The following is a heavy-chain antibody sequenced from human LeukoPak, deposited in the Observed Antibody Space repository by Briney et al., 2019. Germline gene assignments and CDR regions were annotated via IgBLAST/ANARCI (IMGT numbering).Heavy chain of an antibody. V-gene: IGHV1-8*01. D-gene: IGHD6-13*01. CDR3: AKDLSSSWYPFWDY. CDR2: MNPNSGNT. J-gene: IGHJ4*02. Sequence: ASVKVSCKASGYTFTSYDINWVRQATGQGLEWMGWMNPNSGNTGYAQKFQGRVTMTRNTSISTAYMELSNLRSEDTAVYYCAKDLSSSWYPFWDYWGQGTLVTVSS. CDR1: GYTFTSYD.